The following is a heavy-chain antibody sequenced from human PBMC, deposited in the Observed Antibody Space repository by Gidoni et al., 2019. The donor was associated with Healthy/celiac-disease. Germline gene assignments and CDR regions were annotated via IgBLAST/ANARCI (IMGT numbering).Heavy chain of an antibody. Sequence: QLQLQESGPGLVKPSETLSLTCTVPGGSISSSSYYWGWIRQPPGKGLEWIGSIYYSGRTYYNPSLKSRVTISVDTSKNQFSLKLSSVTAADTAVYYCARRLSGVWFGEFYAFDIWGQGTMVTVSS. J-gene: IGHJ3*02. CDR2: IYYSGRT. CDR3: ARRLSGVWFGEFYAFDI. D-gene: IGHD3-10*01. CDR1: GGSISSSSYY. V-gene: IGHV4-39*01.